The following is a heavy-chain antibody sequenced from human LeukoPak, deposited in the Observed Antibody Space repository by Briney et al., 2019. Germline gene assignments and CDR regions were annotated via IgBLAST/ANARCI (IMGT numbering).Heavy chain of an antibody. CDR1: GVTFSSYA. V-gene: IGHV3-23*01. J-gene: IGHJ6*02. CDR2: ISGSGGST. D-gene: IGHD2-2*01. CDR3: AKGAYCSSTSCYFFGRFGMDV. Sequence: PGGSLRLSCAASGVTFSSYAMSWVRQAPGKGLEWVSAISGSGGSTYYADSVKGRFTISRDNSKNTLYLQMNSLRAEDTAVYYCAKGAYCSSTSCYFFGRFGMDVWGQGTTVTVSS.